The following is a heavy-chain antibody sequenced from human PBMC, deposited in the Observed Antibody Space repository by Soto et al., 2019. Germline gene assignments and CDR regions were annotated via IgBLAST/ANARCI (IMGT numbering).Heavy chain of an antibody. J-gene: IGHJ6*02. Sequence: QVQLVQSGAEVKKPGASVKVSCKASGYTFTSYDINWVRQATGQGLEWMGWMNPNIGNTGYAQKFQGRVTMTRNTSISTAYMELSSLRSEDTAVYSCARVLSWASYYDFWSCSYNYYYYGMDVWGQGTTVTVSS. D-gene: IGHD3-3*01. CDR3: ARVLSWASYYDFWSCSYNYYYYGMDV. CDR1: GYTFTSYD. V-gene: IGHV1-8*01. CDR2: MNPNIGNT.